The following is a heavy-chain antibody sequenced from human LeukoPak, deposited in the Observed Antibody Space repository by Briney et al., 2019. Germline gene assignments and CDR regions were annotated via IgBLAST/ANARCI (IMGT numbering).Heavy chain of an antibody. V-gene: IGHV4-39*07. D-gene: IGHD7-27*01. CDR2: IYYRGTT. CDR3: ARRGLGMNY. J-gene: IGHJ4*02. Sequence: SETLSLTCTVSGDSMTTTSHFWDWIRQPPGKGLEWIGSIYYRGTTYYNPSLKSRVTISVDTSKNQFSLKLTSVTAADTAVYYCARRGLGMNYWGQGTLVTVSS. CDR1: GDSMTTTSHF.